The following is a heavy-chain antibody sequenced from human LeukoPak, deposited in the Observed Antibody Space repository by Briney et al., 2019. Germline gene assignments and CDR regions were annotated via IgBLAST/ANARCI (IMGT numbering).Heavy chain of an antibody. CDR1: GFTVSSNY. Sequence: GGSLRLSCAASGFTVSSNYMSWVRQAPGKGLEWVPVIYSGGGTYYADSVKGRFTISRDNSKNTLYLQMNSLRAEDTAVYYCARAYSSSFNFDYWGQGTLVTVSS. D-gene: IGHD6-6*01. V-gene: IGHV3-66*01. CDR2: IYSGGGT. J-gene: IGHJ4*02. CDR3: ARAYSSSFNFDY.